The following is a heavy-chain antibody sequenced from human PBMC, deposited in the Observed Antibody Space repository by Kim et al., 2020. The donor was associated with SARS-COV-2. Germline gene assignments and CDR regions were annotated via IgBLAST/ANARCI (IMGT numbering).Heavy chain of an antibody. CDR2: IYYSGST. V-gene: IGHV4-39*01. J-gene: IGHJ4*02. D-gene: IGHD3-10*01. Sequence: SETLSLTCTVSGGSISSSSYYWGWIRQPPGKGLEWIGSIYYSGSTYYNPSLKSRVTISVDTSKNQFSLKLSSVTAADTAVYYCARLVNRGSGSYYNALYYFDYWGQGTLVTVSS. CDR1: GGSISSSSYY. CDR3: ARLVNRGSGSYYNALYYFDY.